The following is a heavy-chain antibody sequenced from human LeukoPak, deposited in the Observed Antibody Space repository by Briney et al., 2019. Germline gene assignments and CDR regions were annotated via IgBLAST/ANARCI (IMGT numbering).Heavy chain of an antibody. CDR1: GFTVSSNY. Sequence: GGSLRLSCAASGFTVSSNYMSWVRQAPGKGLEWVANIKQDGSEKYYVDSVKGRFTISRDNAKNSLYLQMNSLRAEDTAVYYCARGPTRANSTDYWGQGALVTVSS. V-gene: IGHV3-7*01. D-gene: IGHD2/OR15-2a*01. CDR2: IKQDGSEK. CDR3: ARGPTRANSTDY. J-gene: IGHJ4*02.